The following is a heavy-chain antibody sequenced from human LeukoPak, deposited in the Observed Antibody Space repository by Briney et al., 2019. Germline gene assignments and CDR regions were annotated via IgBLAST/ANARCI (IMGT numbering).Heavy chain of an antibody. CDR1: GVSFSGYY. J-gene: IGHJ6*04. CDR2: ISHSGST. CDR3: ARSQWLLRDYYSYGMDV. Sequence: SETLSLTCAVYGVSFSGYYWSWIRQPPGKGLEWIGEISHSGSTNYNPSLKSRVTISVHTSKNQFSLKLSSVTAADTAVYYCARSQWLLRDYYSYGMDVWGKGTTVTVSS. V-gene: IGHV4-34*01. D-gene: IGHD6-19*01.